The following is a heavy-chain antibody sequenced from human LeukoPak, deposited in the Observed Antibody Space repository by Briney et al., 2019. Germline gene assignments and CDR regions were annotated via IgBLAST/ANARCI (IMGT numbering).Heavy chain of an antibody. J-gene: IGHJ4*02. CDR3: ARGSVGSSGWYYFDY. CDR2: ISLTGET. Sequence: SETLSLTCGVSGGSISSTNWWSWVRQPPGQGLEWIGEISLTGETNYNPSLNGRVTMSVDTSKNQFSLKLSSVTAADTAVYYCARGSVGSSGWYYFDYWGQGTLVTVSS. V-gene: IGHV4-4*02. CDR1: GGSISSTNW. D-gene: IGHD6-19*01.